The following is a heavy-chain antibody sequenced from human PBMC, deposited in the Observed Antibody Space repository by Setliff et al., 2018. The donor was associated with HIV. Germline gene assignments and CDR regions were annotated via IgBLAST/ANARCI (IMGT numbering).Heavy chain of an antibody. CDR1: GYSISSGRY. CDR3: ARLRGSYDFSNWFDP. V-gene: IGHV4-38-2*01. J-gene: IGHJ5*02. CDR2: MYHTGST. Sequence: SETLSLTCAVSGYSISSGRYWGWIRQPPGKGLEWIGSMYHTGSTYYSPSLNSRFTISVDTSKNQFSLKLSSVTAADTAVYYCARLRGSYDFSNWFDPWGQGTQVTVSS. D-gene: IGHD3-3*01.